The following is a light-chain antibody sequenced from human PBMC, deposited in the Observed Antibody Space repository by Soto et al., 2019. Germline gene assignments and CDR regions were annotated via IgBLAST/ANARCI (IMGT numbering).Light chain of an antibody. CDR3: QQYVSSQS. Sequence: EIVLTQSPGTLSLSPGERATLSCRASQSVSSSYLAWYQQKPGQAPRLLIDGASSRATGTPDRFSCSGSRTDFTLTTSRLEPEDFAVYYCQQYVSSQSFGQGTKVEIK. CDR1: QSVSSSY. J-gene: IGKJ1*01. CDR2: GAS. V-gene: IGKV3-20*01.